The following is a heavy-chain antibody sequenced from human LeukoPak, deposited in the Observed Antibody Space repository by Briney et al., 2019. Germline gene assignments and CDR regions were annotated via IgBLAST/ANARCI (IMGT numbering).Heavy chain of an antibody. CDR2: LSSGGSDK. V-gene: IGHV3-30*02. J-gene: IGHJ4*02. CDR3: ARPYCSSTDCWYFFNF. Sequence: GGSLGLSCAASGFIFSNYGMHWVRQAPGKGLEWVAFLSSGGSDKYYADSVKGRFTISRDNSKNTLYLQVNSLRPEDTAVYYCARPYCSSTDCWYFFNFWGQGTLVTVSS. CDR1: GFIFSNYG. D-gene: IGHD2-2*01.